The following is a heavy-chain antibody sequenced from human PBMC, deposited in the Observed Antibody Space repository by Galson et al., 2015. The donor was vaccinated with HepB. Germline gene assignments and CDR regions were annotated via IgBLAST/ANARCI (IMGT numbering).Heavy chain of an antibody. CDR2: IKYDGSEE. J-gene: IGHJ6*02. Sequence: SLRLSCAVSGFTFSTHWMSWVRQAPGKGLEWVANIKYDGSEEYYVDSVKGRFTVSRDNVKNSVYLHMNNLRAEDTAVYYCAEEGLLWGWQGFSFYYFGMDVWGQGATVIVSS. V-gene: IGHV3-7*03. CDR1: GFTFSTHW. CDR3: AEEGLLWGWQGFSFYYFGMDV. D-gene: IGHD3-16*01.